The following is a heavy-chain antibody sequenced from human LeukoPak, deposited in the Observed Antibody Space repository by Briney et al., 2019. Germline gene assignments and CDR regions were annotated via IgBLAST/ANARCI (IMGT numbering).Heavy chain of an antibody. CDR2: ISGSGGST. D-gene: IGHD2-21*01. CDR1: GFTFSSYA. J-gene: IGHJ5*02. Sequence: GGSLRLSCAATGFTFSSYAMSWVRQAPGKGLEWVSAISGSGGSTYYADSVKGRFTISRDNSKNTLYLQMNSLKTEDTAVYYCTTDKGEGGWFDPWGQGTLVTVSS. CDR3: TTDKGEGGWFDP. V-gene: IGHV3-23*01.